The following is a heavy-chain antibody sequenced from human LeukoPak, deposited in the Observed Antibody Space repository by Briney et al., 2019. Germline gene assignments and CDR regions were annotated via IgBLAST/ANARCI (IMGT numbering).Heavy chain of an antibody. J-gene: IGHJ4*02. CDR1: EFTFSSYA. Sequence: GGSLRLSCAGAEFTFSSYAMSWVRQAPGKGLEWVSAIVGSGLTTYYADSVKGRFTITRDNSKNTLYLQMSSLRAEDTAVYYCAKDSTIFGAKTHFDYWGQGTLVTVSS. V-gene: IGHV3-23*01. D-gene: IGHD3-3*01. CDR2: IVGSGLTT. CDR3: AKDSTIFGAKTHFDY.